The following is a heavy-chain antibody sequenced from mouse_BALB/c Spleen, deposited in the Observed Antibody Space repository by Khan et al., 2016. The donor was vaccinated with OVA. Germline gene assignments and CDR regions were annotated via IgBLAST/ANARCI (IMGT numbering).Heavy chain of an antibody. J-gene: IGHJ2*01. CDR2: IYPGTDNT. CDR1: GYIFTSYW. V-gene: IGHV1-76*01. D-gene: IGHD3-2*02. CDR3: AKEEALYYFDY. Sequence: VQLKQSGAELVRPGASVKLSCKTSGYIFTSYWIHWIKQRSGQGLEWIARIYPGTDNTYYNEKLKDKATLTADKSSSTAYMQLSSLKSEDSDGYFCAKEEALYYFDYWGQGTTLTVSS.